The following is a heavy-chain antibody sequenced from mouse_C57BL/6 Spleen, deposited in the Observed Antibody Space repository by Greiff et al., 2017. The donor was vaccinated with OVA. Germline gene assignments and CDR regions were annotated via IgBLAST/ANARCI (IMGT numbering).Heavy chain of an antibody. J-gene: IGHJ1*03. CDR2: IYPGDGDT. D-gene: IGHD2-1*01. Sequence: QVQLQQSGAELVKPGASVKISCKASGYAFSSYWMNWVKQRPGKGLEWIGQIYPGDGDTNYNGKFKGKATLTADKSSSTAYMQLSSRTSEDSAVYFCARRAYGNYRWYFDVWGTGTTVTVSS. V-gene: IGHV1-80*01. CDR1: GYAFSSYW. CDR3: ARRAYGNYRWYFDV.